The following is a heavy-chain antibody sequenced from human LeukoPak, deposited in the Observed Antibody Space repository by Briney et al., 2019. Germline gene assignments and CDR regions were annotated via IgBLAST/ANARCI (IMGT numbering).Heavy chain of an antibody. J-gene: IGHJ3*02. CDR1: GFTLSSNW. D-gene: IGHD3-22*01. Sequence: PGGCLRLSCAASGFTLSSNWMGWGSQAAGKGRGWGANIKEEGREKNYVECVKGRLNITREKTKNSMYMQMNRLRAGDTAVSYCARDPEYYDSSGYTDAFDIWGQGTMVTVSS. V-gene: IGHV3-7*01. CDR3: ARDPEYYDSSGYTDAFDI. CDR2: IKEEGREK.